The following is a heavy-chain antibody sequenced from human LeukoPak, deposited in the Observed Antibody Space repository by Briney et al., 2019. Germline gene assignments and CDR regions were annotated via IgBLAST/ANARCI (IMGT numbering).Heavy chain of an antibody. J-gene: IGHJ4*02. CDR3: AKGASRIRIAAAGNDY. CDR2: ISGSGGST. D-gene: IGHD6-13*01. Sequence: GGSLRLSCAASGFTFSSYGMSWVRQAPGKGLEWVSAISGSGGSTYYADSVKGRFTISRDNSKNTLYLQMNSLRAEDTAVYYCAKGASRIRIAAAGNDYWGQGTLVTVSS. CDR1: GFTFSSYG. V-gene: IGHV3-23*01.